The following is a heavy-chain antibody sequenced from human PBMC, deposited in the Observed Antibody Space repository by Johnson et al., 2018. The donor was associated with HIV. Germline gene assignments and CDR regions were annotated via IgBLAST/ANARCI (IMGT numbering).Heavy chain of an antibody. D-gene: IGHD5-24*01. J-gene: IGHJ3*02. CDR2: IKQDGGEK. V-gene: IGHV3-7*05. CDR1: GFIFDDYG. Sequence: VQLVESGGGVVQPGRSLRLSCAASGFIFDDYGMSWVRQAPGKGLEWVANIKQDGGEKYYVDSVKGRFTISRDNAKNSLYLQMNSLKTEDTAVYYCTTALGMATIWAGDAFDIWGQGTMVTVSS. CDR3: TTALGMATIWAGDAFDI.